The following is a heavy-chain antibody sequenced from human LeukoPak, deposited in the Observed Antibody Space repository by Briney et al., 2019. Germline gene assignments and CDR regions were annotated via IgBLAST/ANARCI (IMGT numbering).Heavy chain of an antibody. J-gene: IGHJ3*02. V-gene: IGHV3-33*01. D-gene: IGHD2-15*01. CDR3: ARDGHCSGGTCYYDAFDI. CDR1: GFTFSSYG. CDR2: IWYDGSNK. Sequence: GGSLRLSCAASGFTFSSYGMHWVRQAPGKGLEWVAVIWYDGSNKRYVDSVKGRFTISRDNSKNTLYLQMNSLRAEDTAVYYCARDGHCSGGTCYYDAFDICGQGTMVTVSS.